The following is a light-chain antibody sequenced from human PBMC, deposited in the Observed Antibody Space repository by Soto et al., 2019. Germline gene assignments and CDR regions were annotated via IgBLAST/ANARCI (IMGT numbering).Light chain of an antibody. CDR2: EVT. J-gene: IGLJ2*01. CDR1: TNDLGAFNY. Sequence: QSALTQPASVSGSPGQSITISCTGTTNDLGAFNYVSWYQQHPGKAPKLIRYEVTNRPSGVSNRFSGSKSGNTASLTISGLQAEDEADYYCSSYTSNSTRVFGGGTKLTVL. V-gene: IGLV2-14*01. CDR3: SSYTSNSTRV.